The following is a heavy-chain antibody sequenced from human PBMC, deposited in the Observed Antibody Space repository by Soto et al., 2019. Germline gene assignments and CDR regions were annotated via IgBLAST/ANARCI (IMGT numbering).Heavy chain of an antibody. D-gene: IGHD3-22*01. J-gene: IGHJ4*02. CDR1: GGSISRYY. CDR3: ASQSTGYPYYFNY. Sequence: SETLSLTCTFSGGSISRYYWSWIRQPPGKGLEWIGYMYNTGSTVYNPSFKSRVTISVDTSKNQFSLKLSSVTAADTAVYYCASQSTGYPYYFNYWGQGTLVTAPQ. CDR2: MYNTGST. V-gene: IGHV4-59*08.